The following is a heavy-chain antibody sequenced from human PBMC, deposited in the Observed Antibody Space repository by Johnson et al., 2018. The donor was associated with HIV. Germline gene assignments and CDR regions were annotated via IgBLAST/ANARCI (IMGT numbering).Heavy chain of an antibody. J-gene: IGHJ3*02. CDR2: ISYDGSNK. D-gene: IGHD2-2*01. Sequence: QVQLVESGGGVVQPGRSLRLSCAASGFTFSSYVMHWVRQAPGKGLEWVAFISYDGSNKYYADSVKGRFTISRDNSKNTLYLQMNSLRAEDTAVYYCARDTPFGYCSSTSCYAGGAFDIWGQGTMVTVSS. V-gene: IGHV3-30*04. CDR3: ARDTPFGYCSSTSCYAGGAFDI. CDR1: GFTFSSYV.